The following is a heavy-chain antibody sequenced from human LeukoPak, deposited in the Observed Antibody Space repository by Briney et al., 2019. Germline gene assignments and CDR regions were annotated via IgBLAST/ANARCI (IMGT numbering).Heavy chain of an antibody. CDR1: GFTFSSYA. J-gene: IGHJ6*02. CDR2: FGAGTGAIT. CDR3: AKNYEPGRGVPYGMDV. D-gene: IGHD3-10*01. V-gene: IGHV3-23*01. Sequence: HSGGSLRLSCAASGFTFSSYAMRWVRQAPGKGLEWVSAFGAGTGAITIYADSVKGRFTISRGDSKSTLYLQMNSLRAEDTAIYYCAKNYEPGRGVPYGMDVWGQGTTVTVSS.